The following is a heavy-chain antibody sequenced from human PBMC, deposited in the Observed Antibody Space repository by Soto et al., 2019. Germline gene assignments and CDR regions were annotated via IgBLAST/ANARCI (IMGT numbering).Heavy chain of an antibody. CDR1: SFPGYY. D-gene: IGHD6-6*01. V-gene: IGHV4-34*01. Sequence: SFPGYYWSWIREPPWKGLEWIGEIKHSGSTNYNPSLKSRVTISVDTSKNQFSLKLSSVTAADTAVYYCARQASSSGNFDYWGQGTLVTVSS. J-gene: IGHJ4*02. CDR2: IKHSGST. CDR3: ARQASSSGNFDY.